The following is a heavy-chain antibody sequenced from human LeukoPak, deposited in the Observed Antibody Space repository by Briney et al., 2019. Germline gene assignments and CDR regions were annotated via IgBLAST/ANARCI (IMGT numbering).Heavy chain of an antibody. Sequence: GASVTVSCTASGYTFTSYAMNWVRQAPGQELEWMGWINTNTGNPTYAQGFTGRFVFSLDTSVSTAYLQISSLKAEDTAVYYCARDQPVGAFAFDIWGQGTMVTVSS. CDR2: INTNTGNP. CDR1: GYTFTSYA. CDR3: ARDQPVGAFAFDI. D-gene: IGHD1-14*01. J-gene: IGHJ3*02. V-gene: IGHV7-4-1*02.